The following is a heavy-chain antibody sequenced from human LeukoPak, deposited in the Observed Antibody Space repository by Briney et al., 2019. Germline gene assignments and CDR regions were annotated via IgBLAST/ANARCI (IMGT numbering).Heavy chain of an antibody. Sequence: PSETLSLTCTVSGGSISSSTYYWGWIRQPPGKGLEWIGSIYYSGNTYYNPSLKSRVTISVDTSKNQFSLKLSSVTAADTAVYYCARYSTYSSSSGGYYYMDVWSKGTTVTVSS. D-gene: IGHD6-6*01. CDR1: GGSISSSTYY. CDR2: IYYSGNT. J-gene: IGHJ6*03. V-gene: IGHV4-39*07. CDR3: ARYSTYSSSSGGYYYMDV.